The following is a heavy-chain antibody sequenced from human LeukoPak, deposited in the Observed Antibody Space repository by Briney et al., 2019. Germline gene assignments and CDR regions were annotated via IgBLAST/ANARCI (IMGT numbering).Heavy chain of an antibody. CDR2: IYHNGDT. Sequence: SETLSLTCSVSGGSISTYYWSWIRQSPGKGLEWIGYIYHNGDTNFNPSFKSRVTISVDTSKNQFSLRLMSVTAADTAIYYCARHTYTPFDYWGQGSLVTVSS. CDR1: GGSISTYY. CDR3: ARHTYTPFDY. V-gene: IGHV4-59*08. D-gene: IGHD2-2*02. J-gene: IGHJ4*02.